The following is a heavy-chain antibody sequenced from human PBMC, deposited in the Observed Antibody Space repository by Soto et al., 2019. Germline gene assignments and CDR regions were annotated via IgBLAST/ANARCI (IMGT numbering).Heavy chain of an antibody. Sequence: SGPTLVNPTQTLTLTCTFSGFSLSTSGVGVGWIRQPPGKALEWLALIYWNDDKRYSPSLKNRLTITKDTSKNQVVLTMTNMDPVDTATYYCAYTPSYYYDSSGYYSRWGQGTLVTVSS. J-gene: IGHJ4*02. CDR2: IYWNDDK. CDR3: AYTPSYYYDSSGYYSR. V-gene: IGHV2-5*01. D-gene: IGHD3-22*01. CDR1: GFSLSTSGVG.